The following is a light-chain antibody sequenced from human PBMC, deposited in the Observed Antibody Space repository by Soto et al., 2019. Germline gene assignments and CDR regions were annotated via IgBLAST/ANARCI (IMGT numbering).Light chain of an antibody. CDR2: GAS. CDR1: QSISSSY. Sequence: EIVFTQSPGTLSLSPGKRTTLSCRSIQSISSSYLAWYQQRPGQAPRLLIYGASSRATGIPDRFSGSGSGTEFTLTISSLQSEDFAVYYCQQYSNWPPGTFGQGTKVDIK. V-gene: IGKV3-20*01. J-gene: IGKJ1*01. CDR3: QQYSNWPPGT.